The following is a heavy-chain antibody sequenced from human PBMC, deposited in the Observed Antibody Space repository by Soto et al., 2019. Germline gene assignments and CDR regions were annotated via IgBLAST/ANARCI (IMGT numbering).Heavy chain of an antibody. D-gene: IGHD5-12*01. CDR3: ARGVDGDGYNFGFDY. CDR2: IYYSGST. J-gene: IGHJ4*02. Sequence: PSETMSLTCTVSGGSISSSSYYWGWIRQPPGKGLEWIGSIYYSGSTYYNPSLKSRVTISVDTSKNQFSLKLSSVTAADTAVYYCARGVDGDGYNFGFDYWGQGTLVTVSS. CDR1: GGSISSSSYY. V-gene: IGHV4-39*07.